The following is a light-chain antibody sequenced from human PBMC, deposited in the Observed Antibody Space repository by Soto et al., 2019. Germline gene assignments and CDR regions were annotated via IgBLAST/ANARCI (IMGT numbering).Light chain of an antibody. V-gene: IGLV1-44*01. CDR1: TSNIGGNT. J-gene: IGLJ2*01. Sequence: QSVLTQPPSASGTPGQRVTISCSGSTSNIGGNTVNWYQQLPGTAPKLLIYSNNQRPSGVPDRFSGSKSGSSASLAISRRQSEDEAAYYCAAWDDSLKAVTFGGGTKLTVL. CDR2: SNN. CDR3: AAWDDSLKAVT.